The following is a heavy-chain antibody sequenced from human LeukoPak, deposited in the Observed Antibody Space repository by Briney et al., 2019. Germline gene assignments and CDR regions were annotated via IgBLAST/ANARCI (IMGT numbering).Heavy chain of an antibody. V-gene: IGHV3-23*01. CDR1: GFTLGNYA. Sequence: QTGGSLRLSCAASGFTLGNYAMSWVRQAPGKGLEWVSAISGSGGSTYYADSVKGRFTISRDNSKNTLYLQMNSLRAEDTAVYYCAKAASGYDFWSGYYRESFWDYWGQGTLVTVSS. CDR3: AKAASGYDFWSGYYRESFWDY. CDR2: ISGSGGST. D-gene: IGHD3-3*01. J-gene: IGHJ4*02.